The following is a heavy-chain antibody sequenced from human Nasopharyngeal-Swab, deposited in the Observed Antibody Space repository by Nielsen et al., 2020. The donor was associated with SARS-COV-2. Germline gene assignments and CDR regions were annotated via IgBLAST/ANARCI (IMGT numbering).Heavy chain of an antibody. CDR1: GASISTYY. D-gene: IGHD3-3*01. V-gene: IGHV4-59*13. CDR3: ARDLRITIFGVVTSYYYYYGMDV. CDR2: IYYSGST. J-gene: IGHJ6*02. Sequence: SETLSLTRTVSGASISTYYCSWIRPPPGKGLGWIGYIYYSGSTNYNPSLKSRVTISVDTSKNQFSLKLSSVTADDTAVYYCARDLRITIFGVVTSYYYYYGMDVWGQGTTVTVSS.